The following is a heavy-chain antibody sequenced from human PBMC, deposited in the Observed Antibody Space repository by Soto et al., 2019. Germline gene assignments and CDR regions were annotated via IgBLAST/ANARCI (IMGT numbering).Heavy chain of an antibody. CDR1: GYTFTGYY. CDR2: INPNSGGT. Sequence: GASVKVSCKASGYTFTGYYMHWVRQAPGQGLEWMGWINPNSGGTNYAQKFQGWVTMTSDTSISTAYMELSRLRSDDTAVYYCARFAEQLYDAFDIWGQGIMVTVSS. D-gene: IGHD1-1*01. J-gene: IGHJ3*02. V-gene: IGHV1-2*04. CDR3: ARFAEQLYDAFDI.